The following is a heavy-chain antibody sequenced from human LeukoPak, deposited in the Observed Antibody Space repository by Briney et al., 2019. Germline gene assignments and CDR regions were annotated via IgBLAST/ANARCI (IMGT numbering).Heavy chain of an antibody. Sequence: SETLSLTCTVSGGSISSYYWSWIRQPPGKGLEWIGYIYYSGSTNYNPSLESRVTISVDTSKNHFSLKLTSVTAADTAVYYCAREDSGYHYWGQGTLVTVSS. CDR1: GGSISSYY. D-gene: IGHD5-12*01. V-gene: IGHV4-59*01. CDR3: AREDSGYHY. CDR2: IYYSGST. J-gene: IGHJ4*02.